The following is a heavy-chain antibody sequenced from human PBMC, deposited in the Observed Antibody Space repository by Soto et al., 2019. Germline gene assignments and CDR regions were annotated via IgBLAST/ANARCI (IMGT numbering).Heavy chain of an antibody. J-gene: IGHJ3*02. V-gene: IGHV1-46*01. CDR2: INPSGGST. D-gene: IGHD3-10*01. Sequence: ASVKVSCKASGYTFASYYMHWVRQAPGQGLEWMGIINPSGGSTSYAQKFQGRVTMTRDTSTSTVYMELSSLRSEDTAVYYCARGGGTMVRADAFDIWGQGTMVTVS. CDR3: ARGGGTMVRADAFDI. CDR1: GYTFASYY.